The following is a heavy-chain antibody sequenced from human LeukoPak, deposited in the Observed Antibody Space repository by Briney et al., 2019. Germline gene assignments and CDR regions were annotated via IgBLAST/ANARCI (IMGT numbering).Heavy chain of an antibody. D-gene: IGHD3-10*01. CDR2: IKSKTDGGTT. CDR1: GFTFSNAW. CDR3: TTDPTMVRGITYYYYYYMDV. J-gene: IGHJ6*03. V-gene: IGHV3-15*01. Sequence: GGSLRLSCAASGFTFSNAWMSWVRQAPGKGLEWVGRIKSKTDGGTTDYAAPVKGRFTISRDDSKNTLYLQMNSLKTEDTAVYYCTTDPTMVRGITYYYYYYMDVWGKGTTVTVSS.